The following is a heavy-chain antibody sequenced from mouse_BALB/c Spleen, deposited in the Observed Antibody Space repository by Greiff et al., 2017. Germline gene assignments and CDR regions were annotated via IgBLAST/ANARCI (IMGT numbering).Heavy chain of an antibody. CDR2: IDPSDSET. J-gene: IGHJ1*01. CDR3: ARSGDYGYWYFDV. V-gene: IGHV1S127*01. Sequence: VQLQQSGPQLVRPGASVKISCKASGYSFTSYWMHWVKQRPGQGLEWIGMIDPSDSETRLNQKFKDKATLTVDKSSSTAYMQLSSPTSEDSAVYYCARSGDYGYWYFDVWGAGTTVTVSS. CDR1: GYSFTSYW. D-gene: IGHD1-1*01.